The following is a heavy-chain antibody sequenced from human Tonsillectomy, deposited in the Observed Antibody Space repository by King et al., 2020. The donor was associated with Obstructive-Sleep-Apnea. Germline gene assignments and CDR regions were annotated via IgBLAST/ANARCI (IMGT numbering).Heavy chain of an antibody. CDR2: IYYSGST. CDR3: ARGDYGSGSYSYYFDY. D-gene: IGHD3-10*01. CDR1: GGSISSSSYY. J-gene: IGHJ4*02. V-gene: IGHV4-39*07. Sequence: QLQESGPGLVKPSETLSLTCTVSGGSISSSSYYWGWIRQPPGKGLEWIGSIYYSGSTYYNPSLKSRVTISVDTSKNQFSLKLSSVTAADTAVYYCARGDYGSGSYSYYFDYWGQGTLVTVSS.